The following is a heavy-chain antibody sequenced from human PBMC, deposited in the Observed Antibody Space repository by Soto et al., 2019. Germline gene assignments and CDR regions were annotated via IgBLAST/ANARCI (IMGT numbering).Heavy chain of an antibody. CDR2: ISYDGSEK. CDR3: VKDRVPGAYGHYYGMDV. V-gene: IGHV3-30*18. J-gene: IGHJ6*02. CDR1: GFTFNNSG. Sequence: QVQLVESGGGVVQPGRSLRLSCRVSGFTFNNSGMHWVRQAPGKGLEWMAVISYDGSEKHYADSMKVRLTISRDNSKDTLHLQMNSLRAEDTAIYFCVKDRVPGAYGHYYGMDVWGQGTTVTVSS. D-gene: IGHD5-12*01.